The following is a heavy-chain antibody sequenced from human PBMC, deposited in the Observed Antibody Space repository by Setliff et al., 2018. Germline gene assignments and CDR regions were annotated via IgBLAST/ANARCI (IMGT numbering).Heavy chain of an antibody. V-gene: IGHV1-18*01. CDR2: IRPHNGNT. Sequence: ASVKVSCKASGYTFTNYGITWVRQAPGQGLEWMGWIRPHNGNTRYAQKLQGRVTMTTDTSTSTAYMELRSLRSDDTAVYYCARGWDPTYYYDSSGYAPFDYWGQGTLVTVSS. J-gene: IGHJ4*02. CDR3: ARGWDPTYYYDSSGYAPFDY. D-gene: IGHD3-22*01. CDR1: GYTFTNYG.